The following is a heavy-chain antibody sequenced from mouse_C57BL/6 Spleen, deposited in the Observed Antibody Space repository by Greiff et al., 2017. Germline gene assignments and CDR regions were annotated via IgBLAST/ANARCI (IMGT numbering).Heavy chain of an antibody. CDR2: ITPSSGYT. V-gene: IGHV1-4*01. Sequence: QVQLKESGAELARPGASVKMSCKASGYTFTSYTMHWVKQRPGQGLEWIGYITPSSGYTKYNQKFKDKATLTADKSSSTAYMQLSSLTSEDSAVYYCARARDYDYAMDYWGQGTSVTVSS. CDR1: GYTFTSYT. CDR3: ARARDYDYAMDY. D-gene: IGHD2-4*01. J-gene: IGHJ4*01.